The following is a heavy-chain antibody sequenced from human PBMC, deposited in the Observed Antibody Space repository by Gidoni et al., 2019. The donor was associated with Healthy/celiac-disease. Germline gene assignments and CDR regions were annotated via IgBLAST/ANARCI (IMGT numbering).Heavy chain of an antibody. Sequence: QVQLQQWGAGLLKPSETLSLTCAVYGGSFSGYYWSWIRQPPGKGLEWIGEINHSGSTNYNPSLKSRVTISVDTSKNQFSLKLSSVTAADTAVYYCARDRRYYYGSGSYYSWGQETLVTVSS. V-gene: IGHV4-34*01. CDR1: GGSFSGYY. CDR2: INHSGST. CDR3: ARDRRYYYGSGSYYS. J-gene: IGHJ4*02. D-gene: IGHD3-10*01.